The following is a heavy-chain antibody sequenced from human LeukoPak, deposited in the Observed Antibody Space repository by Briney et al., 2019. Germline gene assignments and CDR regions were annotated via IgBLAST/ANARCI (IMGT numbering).Heavy chain of an antibody. CDR1: GGTFSSYA. CDR3: ARQQLWALPFDY. V-gene: IGHV1-69*13. CDR2: IIPIFGTA. D-gene: IGHD5-18*01. Sequence: ASVKVSCKASGGTFSSYAISWVRQAPGQGLEWMGGIIPIFGTANYAQKFQGRVTITADESTSTAYMELSSLRSEDTAVYYCARQQLWALPFDYWGQGTLVTVSS. J-gene: IGHJ4*02.